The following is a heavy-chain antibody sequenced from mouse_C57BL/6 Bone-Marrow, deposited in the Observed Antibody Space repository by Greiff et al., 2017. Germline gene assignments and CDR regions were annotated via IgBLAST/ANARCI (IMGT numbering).Heavy chain of an antibody. CDR1: GYSITSDY. J-gene: IGHJ4*01. CDR3: ARGGIITTVVAHYYAMDY. CDR2: ISYSGST. D-gene: IGHD1-1*01. Sequence: EVQLQESGPGLAKPSQTLSLTCSVTGYSITSDYWNWIRKFPGNKLEYMGYISYSGSTYYNPSLKSRISITRDTSKNQYYLQLNSVTTEDTATYYCARGGIITTVVAHYYAMDYWGQGTSVTVSS. V-gene: IGHV3-8*01.